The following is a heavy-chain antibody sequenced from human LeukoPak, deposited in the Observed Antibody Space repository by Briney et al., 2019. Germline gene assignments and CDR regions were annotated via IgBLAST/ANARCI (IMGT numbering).Heavy chain of an antibody. CDR3: ARDRYDFWSGYPGGMDV. D-gene: IGHD3-3*01. CDR2: IKQDGSEK. J-gene: IGHJ6*02. CDR1: GFTFSSYW. V-gene: IGHV3-7*03. Sequence: GGSLRLSCAASGFTFSSYWMSWVRQAPGKGLEWVANIKQDGSEKYYVDSVKGRFTISRDNSKNTLYLQMNSLRAEDTAVYYCARDRYDFWSGYPGGMDVWGQGTTVTVSS.